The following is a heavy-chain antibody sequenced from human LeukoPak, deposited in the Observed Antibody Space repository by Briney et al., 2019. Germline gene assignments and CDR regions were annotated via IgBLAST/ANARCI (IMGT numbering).Heavy chain of an antibody. V-gene: IGHV3-30*07. J-gene: IGHJ4*02. Sequence: GGTLRLSCAASRFTFSNFAMHWIRQAPGKGLEWVAAIRFDGSRQPYAESSEGRFTISRDNSKNTVSLQMSSLRTEDTALYYCVREQPGDGWSGFDYWGQGTLVTVSS. D-gene: IGHD6-19*01. CDR1: RFTFSNFA. CDR2: IRFDGSRQ. CDR3: VREQPGDGWSGFDY.